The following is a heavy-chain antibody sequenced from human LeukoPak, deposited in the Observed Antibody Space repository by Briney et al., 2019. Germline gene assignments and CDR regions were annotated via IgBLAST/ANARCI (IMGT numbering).Heavy chain of an antibody. CDR2: INPNSGGT. D-gene: IGHD1-26*01. CDR1: GYTFTGYY. V-gene: IGHV1-2*02. Sequence: ASVKVSCKASGYTFTGYYMHWVRQAPGQGLEWMGWINPNSGGTIYAQKFQGRVTMTRDTSISTAYMELSRLRSDDTAVYYCARGQNLRVGAPPGYWGQGTLVTVSS. CDR3: ARGQNLRVGAPPGY. J-gene: IGHJ4*02.